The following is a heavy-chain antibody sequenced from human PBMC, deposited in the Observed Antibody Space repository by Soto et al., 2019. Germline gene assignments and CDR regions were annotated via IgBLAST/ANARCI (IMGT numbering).Heavy chain of an antibody. CDR2: ISAYNGNT. CDR1: GYTFTSYG. D-gene: IGHD3-3*01. V-gene: IGHV1-18*01. CDR3: ARDKLAYDFWSGYYSLGPDAFDI. J-gene: IGHJ3*02. Sequence: ASVKVSCKASGYTFTSYGISWVRQAPGQGLEWMGWISAYNGNTNYAQKLQGRVTMTTDTSTSTAYMELRSLRSDDTAVYYCARDKLAYDFWSGYYSLGPDAFDIWGQGTMVTVSS.